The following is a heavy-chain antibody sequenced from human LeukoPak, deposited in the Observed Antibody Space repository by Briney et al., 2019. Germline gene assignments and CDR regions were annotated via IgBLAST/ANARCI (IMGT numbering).Heavy chain of an antibody. D-gene: IGHD3-16*01. CDR2: IYLGDSDT. J-gene: IGHJ3*02. CDR1: GYSFTSYW. V-gene: IGHV5-51*01. CDR3: ASPRSSVLTSAFDI. Sequence: HGESLKISCKGSGYSFTSYWIGWVRQMPGEGLEWMGIIYLGDSDTRYSPSFQGQVTISADKSISTAYLQWSSLKASDTAIYYCASPRSSVLTSAFDIWGQGTMVTVSS.